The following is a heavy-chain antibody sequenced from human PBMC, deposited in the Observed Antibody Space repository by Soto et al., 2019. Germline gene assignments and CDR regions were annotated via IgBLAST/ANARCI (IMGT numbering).Heavy chain of an antibody. CDR2: MNPNSGNT. CDR3: ARVRVSRSSGWYSDNYYYYMDV. J-gene: IGHJ6*03. CDR1: GYTFTSYD. D-gene: IGHD6-19*01. Sequence: ASVKVSCKASGYTFTSYDINWVRQATGQGLEWMGWMNPNSGNTGYAQKFQGRVTMPRNTSISTAYMELSSLRSEDTAVYYCARVRVSRSSGWYSDNYYYYMDVWGKGTTVTVSS. V-gene: IGHV1-8*01.